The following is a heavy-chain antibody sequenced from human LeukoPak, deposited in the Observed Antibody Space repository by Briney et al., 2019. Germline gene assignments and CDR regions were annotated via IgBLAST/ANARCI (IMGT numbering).Heavy chain of an antibody. CDR1: GFTFSSYG. CDR2: IRYDGSNK. Sequence: GGSLRLSRAASGFTFSSYGMHWVRQAPGKGLEWVAFIRYDGSNKYYAHSVKGRFTISRDNSKNTLYLQMNSLRAEDTAVYYCAKPGYCSGGSCRYYFDYWGQGTLVTVSS. V-gene: IGHV3-30*02. J-gene: IGHJ4*02. CDR3: AKPGYCSGGSCRYYFDY. D-gene: IGHD2-15*01.